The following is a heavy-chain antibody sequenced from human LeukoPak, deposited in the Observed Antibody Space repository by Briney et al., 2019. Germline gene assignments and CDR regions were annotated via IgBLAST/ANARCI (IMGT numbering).Heavy chain of an antibody. D-gene: IGHD3-22*01. J-gene: IGHJ4*02. V-gene: IGHV3-30*02. Sequence: PPGGSLKLSCAASGFTFSSYGMHWVRQAPGKGLEWVAFIRYDGSNKYYADSVKGRFTISRDNSKNTLYLQMNSLKTEDTAVYYCTSPTYYYDSSGYPTLDYWGQGTLVTVSS. CDR3: TSPTYYYDSSGYPTLDY. CDR1: GFTFSSYG. CDR2: IRYDGSNK.